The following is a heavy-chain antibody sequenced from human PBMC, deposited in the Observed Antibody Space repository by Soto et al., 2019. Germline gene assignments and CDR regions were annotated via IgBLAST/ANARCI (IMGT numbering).Heavy chain of an antibody. D-gene: IGHD3-22*01. J-gene: IGHJ4*02. V-gene: IGHV3-23*01. CDR2: ISSGGSST. Sequence: GGSLRLSCAASGFTFGTNAMTWVRQAPGKGLEWVSGISSGGSSTYYADSVKGRFTISRDNSKNTLYLQMNSLRAEDTAIYYCAKYNSGFINRPFDSWGQGTLVTVSS. CDR1: GFTFGTNA. CDR3: AKYNSGFINRPFDS.